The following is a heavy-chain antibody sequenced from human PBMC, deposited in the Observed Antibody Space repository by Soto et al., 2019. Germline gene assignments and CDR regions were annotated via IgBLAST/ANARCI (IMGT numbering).Heavy chain of an antibody. V-gene: IGHV4-39*07. J-gene: IGHJ6*02. CDR1: GCSISSSSCH. CDR3: ARDLWGYCGTDCYPLDV. Sequence: PSETLSLTCTVSGCSISSSSCHWGWIRQPPGKGLEWIASIKYSGSTVYNPSFKSRVTISVDTSKNQFSLKLNSVTAADTAVYYCARDLWGYCGTDCYPLDVWGQGTTVTVSS. D-gene: IGHD2-21*02. CDR2: IKYSGST.